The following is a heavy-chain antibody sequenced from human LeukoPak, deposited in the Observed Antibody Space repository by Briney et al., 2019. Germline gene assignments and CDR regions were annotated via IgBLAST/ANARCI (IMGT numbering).Heavy chain of an antibody. D-gene: IGHD3-16*01. CDR3: ASFPDVWGSLGAFDI. J-gene: IGHJ3*02. CDR1: GGPFSGYY. CDR2: INHSGST. V-gene: IGHV4-34*01. Sequence: PSETLSLTCAVYGGPFSGYYWSWIRQPPGKGLEWIGEINHSGSTNYNPSLKSRVTISVDTSRNQFSLKLSSVTTADTAVYYCASFPDVWGSLGAFDIWGQGTMVTVSS.